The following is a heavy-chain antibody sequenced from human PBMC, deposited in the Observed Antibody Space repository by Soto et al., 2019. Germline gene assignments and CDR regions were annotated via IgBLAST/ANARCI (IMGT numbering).Heavy chain of an antibody. CDR1: GFTFSSYA. D-gene: IGHD1-1*01. J-gene: IGHJ6*01. CDR2: ISGSGGST. CDR3: AKTRRTTVYANYYYGLDV. V-gene: IGHV3-23*01. Sequence: PGGSLRLSCVASGFTFSSYAMSWVRQAPGKGLEWVSAISGSGGSTYYADSVKGRFTISRDNSKNTLYLQLTSLRAEDTAVYYDAKTRRTTVYANYYYGLDVWGQGTTVSVPS.